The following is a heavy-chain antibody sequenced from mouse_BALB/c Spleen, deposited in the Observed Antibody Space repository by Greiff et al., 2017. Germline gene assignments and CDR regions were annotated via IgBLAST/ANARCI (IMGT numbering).Heavy chain of an antibody. Sequence: SGADLAKPGASVKMSCKASGYTFTSYWMHWVKQRPGQGLDWIGYINPSTGYTEYNQKFKDKATLTADKSSSTAYMQLSSLTSEDSAVYYCARGWDGNYPYYYAMDYWGQGTSVTVSA. CDR2: INPSTGYT. V-gene: IGHV1-7*01. CDR1: GYTFTSYW. J-gene: IGHJ4*01. CDR3: ARGWDGNYPYYYAMDY. D-gene: IGHD2-1*01.